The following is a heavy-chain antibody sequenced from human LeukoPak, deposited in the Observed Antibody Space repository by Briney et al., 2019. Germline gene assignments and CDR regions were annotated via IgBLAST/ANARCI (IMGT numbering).Heavy chain of an antibody. V-gene: IGHV6-1*01. CDR2: TYYRSQWYN. J-gene: IGHJ6*03. D-gene: IGHD7-27*01. Sequence: SQTLSLTCAISGDSVSSDNAVWNWIRQSPSRGLEWLGRTYYRSQWYNSYASSVKSRISINPDTSKNQFSLQLNSVTPEDTALYYCAKGIRQLGNYYYYMDVWGKGTTVTVSS. CDR3: AKGIRQLGNYYYYMDV. CDR1: GDSVSSDNAV.